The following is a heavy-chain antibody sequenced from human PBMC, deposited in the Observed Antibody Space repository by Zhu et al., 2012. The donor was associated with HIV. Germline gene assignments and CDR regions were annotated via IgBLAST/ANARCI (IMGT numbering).Heavy chain of an antibody. D-gene: IGHD5-12*01. Sequence: QVQLQQWGAGLLKPSETLSLTCATHGGPFRGYFYAWVRQPPGGGLQWIGHVNHGGDIDYNPSLKSRVTIEADASQSHFSLKMTSVTAADTAIYYCARSIYQADSGYGFWGQGTLVIVSS. CDR1: GGPFRGYF. CDR3: ARSIYQADSGYGF. V-gene: IGHV4-34*02. CDR2: VNHGGDI. J-gene: IGHJ4*02.